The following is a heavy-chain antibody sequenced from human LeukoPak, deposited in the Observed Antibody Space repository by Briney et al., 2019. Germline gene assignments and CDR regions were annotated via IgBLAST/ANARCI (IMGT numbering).Heavy chain of an antibody. J-gene: IGHJ6*02. CDR3: ASAEATYCGGDCLIVSSGMDV. Sequence: SETLSLTCTVSGGSISSYYWNWIRQPPGKGLEYIGYIYYTGSTNYNPSLKSRVTISVDTSKNQFSLRLSSVTAADTAVYYCASAEATYCGGDCLIVSSGMDVWGQGTTVTVSS. D-gene: IGHD2-21*02. V-gene: IGHV4-59*08. CDR1: GGSISSYY. CDR2: IYYTGST.